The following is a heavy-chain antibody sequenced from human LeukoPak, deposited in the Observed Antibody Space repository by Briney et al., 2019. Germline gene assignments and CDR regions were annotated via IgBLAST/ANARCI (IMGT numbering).Heavy chain of an antibody. V-gene: IGHV3-33*03. CDR3: VKDSTARASNLPDY. J-gene: IGHJ4*02. D-gene: IGHD1-1*01. CDR2: IWHDGDTT. Sequence: GGSLRLSCAASGFTFNNYGMHWVRQAPGKGLEWVAVIWHDGDTTFYADSVKGRSTISRDKSKNTLYLEMNSLRAEDTALYYCVKDSTARASNLPDYWGQGTLVTVSS. CDR1: GFTFNNYG.